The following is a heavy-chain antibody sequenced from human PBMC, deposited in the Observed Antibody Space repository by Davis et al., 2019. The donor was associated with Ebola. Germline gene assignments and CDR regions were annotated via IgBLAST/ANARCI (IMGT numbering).Heavy chain of an antibody. J-gene: IGHJ6*02. V-gene: IGHV3-7*01. CDR3: ARDQGYCSSTSCWALYGMDV. CDR2: IKQDGSEK. Sequence: GGSLRLSCAASGFTFSSYWMSWVRQAPGKGLEWVANIKQDGSEKYYVDSVKGRFTISRDNAKNSLYLQMNSLRAEDTAVYYCARDQGYCSSTSCWALYGMDVWGQGTTVTVSS. D-gene: IGHD2-2*01. CDR1: GFTFSSYW.